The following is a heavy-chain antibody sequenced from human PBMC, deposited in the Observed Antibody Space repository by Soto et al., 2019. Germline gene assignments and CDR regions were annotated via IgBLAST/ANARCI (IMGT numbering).Heavy chain of an antibody. Sequence: GGSLRLSCAASGFTFSGSAMHWVRQASGKGLEWVGRIRSKANSYATAYAASVKGRFTISRDDSKNTAYLQMNSLKTEDTAVYYCTRDQGIAAAGTKYYYYYYMDVWGKGTTVTVSS. D-gene: IGHD6-13*01. J-gene: IGHJ6*03. CDR2: IRSKANSYAT. V-gene: IGHV3-73*01. CDR1: GFTFSGSA. CDR3: TRDQGIAAAGTKYYYYYYMDV.